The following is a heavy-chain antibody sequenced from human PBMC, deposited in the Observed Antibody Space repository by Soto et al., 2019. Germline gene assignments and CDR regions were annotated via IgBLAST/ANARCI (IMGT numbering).Heavy chain of an antibody. V-gene: IGHV4-34*01. J-gene: IGHJ2*01. Sequence: QVQLQQWGAGLLKPSETLSLTCAVYGGSFSGYYWSWIRQPPGKGLEWIGEINHSGSTNYNPSLKRRATISVDTSKNQFSLKLSSVTAADTAVYYCARERHPTRSWYFDLWGRGTLVTVSS. D-gene: IGHD1-1*01. CDR1: GGSFSGYY. CDR2: INHSGST. CDR3: ARERHPTRSWYFDL.